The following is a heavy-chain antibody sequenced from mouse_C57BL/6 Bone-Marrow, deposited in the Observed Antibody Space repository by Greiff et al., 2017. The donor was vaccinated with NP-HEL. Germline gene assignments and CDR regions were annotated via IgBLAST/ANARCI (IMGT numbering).Heavy chain of an antibody. Sequence: DVKLVESGGGLVKPGGSLKLSCAASGFTFSSYAMSWVRQTPEKRLEWVATISDGGSYTYYPDNVKGRFTISRDNAKNNLYLQMSHLKSEDTAMYYCARDKGLYGMKDFDVWGTGTTVTVSS. D-gene: IGHD1-1*01. CDR3: ARDKGLYGMKDFDV. CDR2: ISDGGSYT. V-gene: IGHV5-4*01. J-gene: IGHJ1*03. CDR1: GFTFSSYA.